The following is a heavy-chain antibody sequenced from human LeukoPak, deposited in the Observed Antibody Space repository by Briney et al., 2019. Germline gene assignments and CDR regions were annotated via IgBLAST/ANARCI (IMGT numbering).Heavy chain of an antibody. CDR1: GFTFSSYW. CDR3: ARVLVVPAANPNYYFYMDV. V-gene: IGHV3-7*01. D-gene: IGHD2-2*01. J-gene: IGHJ6*03. CDR2: IKEDGSEK. Sequence: GGSLRLSCAASGFTFSSYWMSWVRQAPGKGLEWVANIKEDGSEKYYVDSVKGRFTFSRDNAKNSLYLQMNSLRADDTAVYYCARVLVVPAANPNYYFYMDVWGKGTTVTVSS.